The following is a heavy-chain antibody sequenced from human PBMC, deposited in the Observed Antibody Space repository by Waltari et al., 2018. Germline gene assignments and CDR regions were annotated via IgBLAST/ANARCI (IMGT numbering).Heavy chain of an antibody. J-gene: IGHJ2*01. D-gene: IGHD1-7*01. V-gene: IGHV3-53*01. Sequence: EVQLVDSGGGLLHPGGSLRPSCAASGFTGSKNYMNWVRQALGKGLEWVSIIYRGGSTYYADSVRGRFTASENKSKNTLDLQMDRLRAEDTAVYYCARGGLTATTKYAPWYFDLWGRGTLVTVSS. CDR3: ARGGLTATTKYAPWYFDL. CDR1: GFTGSKNY. CDR2: IYRGGST.